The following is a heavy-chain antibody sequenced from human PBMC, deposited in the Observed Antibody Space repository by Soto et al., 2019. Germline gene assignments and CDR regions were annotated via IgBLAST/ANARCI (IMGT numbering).Heavy chain of an antibody. Sequence: SETLSLTCAVSGGSLSSSAYSWSWIRQPPGRGLEWIGFIYQSGSTYYNPSLKSRVTMSLDRPKNQFSLKLSSVTAADTAVYYCASSTGGHSSSTYFDYWGQGTLVTVSS. J-gene: IGHJ4*02. CDR3: ASSTGGHSSSTYFDY. CDR2: IYQSGST. D-gene: IGHD6-6*01. V-gene: IGHV4-30-2*01. CDR1: GGSLSSSAYS.